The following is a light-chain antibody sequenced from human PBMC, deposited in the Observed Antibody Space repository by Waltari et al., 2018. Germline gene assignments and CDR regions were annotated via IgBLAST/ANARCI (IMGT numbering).Light chain of an antibody. J-gene: IGLJ2*01. CDR2: RNN. V-gene: IGLV1-47*01. CDR1: SSNIGRNY. Sequence: VLTPPPSPSATPGQRVTISCSGSSSNIGRNYVTWYQQLPGTAPKLLIYRNNQRPSGVPDRVSGSKSGTSASLAISGLRSEDEADYYCAAWDDSLSGVVFGGGTKLTVL. CDR3: AAWDDSLSGVV.